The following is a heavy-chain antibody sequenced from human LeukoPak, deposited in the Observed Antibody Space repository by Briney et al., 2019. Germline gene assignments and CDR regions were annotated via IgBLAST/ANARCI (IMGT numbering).Heavy chain of an antibody. CDR3: ARRLGRKFGERFYYYHYMDV. V-gene: IGHV4-59*12. J-gene: IGHJ6*03. CDR1: GGSISSYY. D-gene: IGHD3-10*01. Sequence: SETLSLTCTASGGSISSYYWSWIRQPPGKGLEWIGFIYYSGSTNYNPSLKSRVTISVDTSKNQFSLKLSSVTAADTAVYYCARRLGRKFGERFYYYHYMDVWGKGTTVTISS. CDR2: IYYSGST.